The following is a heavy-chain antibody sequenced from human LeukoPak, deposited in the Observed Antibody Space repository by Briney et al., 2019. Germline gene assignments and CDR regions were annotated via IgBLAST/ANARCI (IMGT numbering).Heavy chain of an antibody. J-gene: IGHJ4*02. V-gene: IGHV1-2*06. Sequence: ASVKVSCKTSGYTFTDYYMHWVRQAPGQGLEWMGRINPNSGGTNYAQKFQGRVTMTRDTSISTAYMELSRLRSDDTAVYYCARGDLWFGEPHWGQGTLVTVSS. CDR2: INPNSGGT. D-gene: IGHD3-10*01. CDR3: ARGDLWFGEPH. CDR1: GYTFTDYY.